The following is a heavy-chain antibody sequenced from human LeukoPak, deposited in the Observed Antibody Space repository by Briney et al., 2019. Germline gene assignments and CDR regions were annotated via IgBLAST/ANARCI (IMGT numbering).Heavy chain of an antibody. D-gene: IGHD3-10*01. Sequence: GGSLRLSCATSGFTFSSYEMHWVRQAPGKGLEWVAFIRYDGSNKYYADSVKGRFTISRDNSKNTLFLQMNSLRAEDTAVYYCAKGRKGLLFVRGVDFDYWGQGTLVTVSS. CDR3: AKGRKGLLFVRGVDFDY. J-gene: IGHJ4*02. CDR1: GFTFSSYE. CDR2: IRYDGSNK. V-gene: IGHV3-30*02.